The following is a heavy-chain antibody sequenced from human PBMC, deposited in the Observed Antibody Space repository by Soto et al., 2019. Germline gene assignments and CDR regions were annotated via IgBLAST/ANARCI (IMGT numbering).Heavy chain of an antibody. Sequence: SETLSLTCTVSGGSISSSSYYWGWIRQPPGKGLEWIGSIYYSGSTYYNPSLKSRVTISVDTSKNQFSLKLSSVTAADTAVYYCARQEAKLVANHRNRLDPWGQGTLVTVSS. CDR1: GGSISSSSYY. CDR3: ARQEAKLVANHRNRLDP. J-gene: IGHJ5*02. CDR2: IYYSGST. D-gene: IGHD6-13*01. V-gene: IGHV4-39*01.